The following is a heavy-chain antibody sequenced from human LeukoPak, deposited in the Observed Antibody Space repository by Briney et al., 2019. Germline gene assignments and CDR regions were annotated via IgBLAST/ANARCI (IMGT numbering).Heavy chain of an antibody. D-gene: IGHD2/OR15-2a*01. J-gene: IGHJ3*02. Sequence: GGSLRLSCAASGFIVNSNYMSWVRQAPGKGLEWVAVIYSGGGTYYADSVKGRFTISRDNSKNTLFFQMNSLRAEDTAVYYCAARGSMAHDAFDIWGQGTMVTVSS. V-gene: IGHV3-53*01. CDR3: AARGSMAHDAFDI. CDR1: GFIVNSNY. CDR2: IYSGGGT.